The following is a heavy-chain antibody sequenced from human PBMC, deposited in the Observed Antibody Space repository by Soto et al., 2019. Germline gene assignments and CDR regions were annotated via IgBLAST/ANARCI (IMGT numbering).Heavy chain of an antibody. D-gene: IGHD6-6*01. CDR1: GGSISSGGYY. CDR2: IYYSGST. V-gene: IGHV4-31*03. Sequence: QVQLQESGPGLVKPSQTLSLTCTVSGGSISSGGYYWRWIRQHPGKGLEWIGYIYYSGSTYYNPSLKSRVTISVDTSKNQFSLKLSSVTAADTAVYYCARDNGYSSSASDAFDIWGQGTMVTVSS. CDR3: ARDNGYSSSASDAFDI. J-gene: IGHJ3*02.